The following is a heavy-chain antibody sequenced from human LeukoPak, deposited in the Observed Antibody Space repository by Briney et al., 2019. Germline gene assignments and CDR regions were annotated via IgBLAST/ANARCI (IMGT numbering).Heavy chain of an antibody. Sequence: GGSLRLSRAASGFTFSDTWMHWVRQAPGEGLVWVSRIRSDGSDTRYAESVKGRFTISRDNAKNTLYLQMNSLRAEDTAVYYCARDWFHAIDYWGQGTLVTVSS. J-gene: IGHJ4*02. D-gene: IGHD2/OR15-2a*01. CDR3: ARDWFHAIDY. V-gene: IGHV3-74*01. CDR2: IRSDGSDT. CDR1: GFTFSDTW.